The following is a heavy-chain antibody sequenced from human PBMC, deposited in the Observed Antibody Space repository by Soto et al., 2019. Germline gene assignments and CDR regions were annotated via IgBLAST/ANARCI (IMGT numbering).Heavy chain of an antibody. CDR1: GFTFSSYA. Sequence: GGSLRLSCAASGFTFSSYAMNWVRQAPGKGLEWVSAIRGGGGSTHYADSVKGRFTISRDNSKNTLYLQMNSLRTEDTAVYYCAKGDYDILTGYYSYYYYYMDVWGKGTTVTVSS. D-gene: IGHD3-9*01. CDR2: IRGGGGST. V-gene: IGHV3-23*01. CDR3: AKGDYDILTGYYSYYYYYMDV. J-gene: IGHJ6*03.